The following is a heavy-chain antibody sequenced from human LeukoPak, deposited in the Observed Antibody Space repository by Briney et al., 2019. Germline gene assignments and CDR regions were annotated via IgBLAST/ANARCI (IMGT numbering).Heavy chain of an antibody. J-gene: IGHJ4*02. CDR3: AKDLGPYDFWSGFDY. CDR1: GFTLSSYA. Sequence: GGSLRLSCAASGFTLSSYAMTSVRQAPGNGLEWDSAFSGSGVSTYYANSVKGRFTISRDNAKDTLYLQMNSLRAEDTAVYYCAKDLGPYDFWSGFDYWGQGTLVTVSS. CDR2: FSGSGVST. D-gene: IGHD3-3*01. V-gene: IGHV3-23*01.